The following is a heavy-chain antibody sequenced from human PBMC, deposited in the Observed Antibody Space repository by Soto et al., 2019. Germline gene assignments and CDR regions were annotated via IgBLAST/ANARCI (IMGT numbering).Heavy chain of an antibody. V-gene: IGHV3-74*01. CDR2: INSDGSST. CDR3: ASGAMDTYYYYYGMDV. J-gene: IGHJ6*02. Sequence: GGSLRLSCAASGFTSSSYWMHWVRQAPGKGLVWVSRINSDGSSTSYADSVKGRFTISRDNAKNTLYLQMNSLRAEDTAVYYCASGAMDTYYYYYGMDVWGQGTTVTVSS. D-gene: IGHD5-18*01. CDR1: GFTSSSYW.